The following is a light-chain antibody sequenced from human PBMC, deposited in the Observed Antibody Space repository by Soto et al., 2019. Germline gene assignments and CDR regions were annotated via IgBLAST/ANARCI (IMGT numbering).Light chain of an antibody. CDR2: DNT. CDR1: SSNIGNNY. Sequence: QSVLTQPPSVSAAPGQKVTISCSGSSSNIGNNYVSWYQQLPETAPKLLIYDNTKRPSGIPDRFSGSKSGTSATLGITGLQTGDEADYYCGTWDSSLSAYVFGTGTKLTVL. CDR3: GTWDSSLSAYV. V-gene: IGLV1-51*01. J-gene: IGLJ1*01.